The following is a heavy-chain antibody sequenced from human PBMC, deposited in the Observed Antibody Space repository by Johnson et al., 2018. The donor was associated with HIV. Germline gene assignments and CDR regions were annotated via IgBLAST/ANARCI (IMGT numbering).Heavy chain of an antibody. D-gene: IGHD5-18*01. V-gene: IGHV3-66*01. CDR2: IYSGGST. CDR1: GFTVSSNY. Sequence: MQLVESGGGLVQPGGSLRVSCAASGFTVSSNYMSWVRQAPGTGLEWVSVIYSGGSTYYADSVKGRYTISRDNSKNTLYLQIHSLRADDTAVYYCARAYSYGAFDIWGQGTRVTVSS. CDR3: ARAYSYGAFDI. J-gene: IGHJ3*02.